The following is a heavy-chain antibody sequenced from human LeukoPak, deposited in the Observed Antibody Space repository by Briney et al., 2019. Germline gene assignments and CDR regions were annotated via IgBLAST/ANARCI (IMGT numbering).Heavy chain of an antibody. J-gene: IGHJ4*02. D-gene: IGHD6-19*01. CDR1: GFTFSSYA. Sequence: PGGSLRLSCAASGFTFSSYAMSWVRQAPGKGLEWVSAISGSGGSTYYADSVKGRFTISRDNAKNSLYLQMNSLRAEDTAVYYCARGLGSGVAGTRWGQGTLVTVSS. V-gene: IGHV3-23*01. CDR2: ISGSGGST. CDR3: ARGLGSGVAGTR.